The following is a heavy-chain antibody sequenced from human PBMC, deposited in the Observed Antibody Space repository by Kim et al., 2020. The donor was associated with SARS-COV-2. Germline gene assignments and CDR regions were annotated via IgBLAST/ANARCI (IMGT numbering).Heavy chain of an antibody. Sequence: ASVKVSCKASGYTFTSYAMNWVRQAPGQGLEWMGWINTNTGNPTYAQGFTGRFVFSLDTSVSTAYLQISSLKAEDTAVYYCASGEIIAAAGSYYGMDVWGQGTTVTVSS. D-gene: IGHD6-13*01. CDR2: INTNTGNP. J-gene: IGHJ6*02. CDR1: GYTFTSYA. CDR3: ASGEIIAAAGSYYGMDV. V-gene: IGHV7-4-1*02.